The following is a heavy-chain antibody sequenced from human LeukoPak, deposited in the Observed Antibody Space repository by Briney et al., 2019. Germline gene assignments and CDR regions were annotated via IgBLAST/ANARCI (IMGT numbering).Heavy chain of an antibody. D-gene: IGHD3-3*01. CDR3: ARDAAYYDFWSGKGWFDP. CDR2: IYTSGST. V-gene: IGHV4-4*07. CDR1: GGSISSYY. Sequence: SETLSLTCTVSGGSISSYYWSWIRQPAGKGLEWIGRIYTSGSTNYNPSLKSRVTMSADTSKNQFSLKLSSVTAADTAVYYCARDAAYYDFWSGKGWFDPWGQGTLVTVSS. J-gene: IGHJ5*02.